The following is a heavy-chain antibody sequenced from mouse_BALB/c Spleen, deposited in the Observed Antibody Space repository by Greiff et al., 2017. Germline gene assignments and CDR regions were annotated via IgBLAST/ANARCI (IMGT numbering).Heavy chain of an antibody. CDR1: GFTFSSYA. D-gene: IGHD1-1*01. CDR2: ISSGGST. Sequence: EVQVVESGGGLVKPGGSLKLSCAASGFTFSSYAMSWVRQTPEKRLEWVASISSGGSTYYPDSVKGRFTISRDNARNILYLQMSSLRSEDTAMYYCARHYGSSYGFDYWGQGTTLTVSS. V-gene: IGHV5-6-5*01. CDR3: ARHYGSSYGFDY. J-gene: IGHJ2*01.